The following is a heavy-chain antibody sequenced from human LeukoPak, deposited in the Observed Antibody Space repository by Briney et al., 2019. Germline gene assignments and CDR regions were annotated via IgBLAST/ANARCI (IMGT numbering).Heavy chain of an antibody. CDR3: ARLSGYDYVDP. J-gene: IGHJ5*02. V-gene: IGHV4-38-2*01. CDR2: IYHSGST. CDR1: GYSISSGYY. Sequence: PSETLSLTCAVSGYSISSGYYWGWIRQPPGKGLEWIGSIYHSGSTYYNPSLKSRVTISVDTSKNQFSLKLSSVTAADTAVYYCARLSGYDYVDPWGQGTLVTASS. D-gene: IGHD5-12*01.